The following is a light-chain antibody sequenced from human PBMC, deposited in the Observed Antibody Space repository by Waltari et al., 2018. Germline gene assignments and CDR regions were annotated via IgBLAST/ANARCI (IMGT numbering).Light chain of an antibody. CDR3: QTWGTGIHVV. Sequence: QLVLTQSPSASASLGASVKLTCTLSSGHSSYTIACHRQQSEKGPRYLRKVNSDGRHSKGDGIPDRFSGSSSGAERYLTISSLQSEDEGDYYCQTWGTGIHVVFGGGTKLTVL. J-gene: IGLJ2*01. CDR2: VNSDGRH. V-gene: IGLV4-69*01. CDR1: SGHSSYT.